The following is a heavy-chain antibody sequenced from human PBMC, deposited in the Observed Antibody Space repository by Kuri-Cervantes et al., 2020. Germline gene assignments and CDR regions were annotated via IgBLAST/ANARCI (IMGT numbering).Heavy chain of an antibody. Sequence: GESLKISCAASGFTFSSYAMSWVRQAPGKGLEWFSAISGSGGSTYYADSVKGRFTISRDNAKNMLYLQMNSLRVEDTALYYCARSDWFDPWGQGTLVTVSS. V-gene: IGHV3-23*01. CDR1: GFTFSSYA. CDR3: ARSDWFDP. J-gene: IGHJ5*02. CDR2: ISGSGGST.